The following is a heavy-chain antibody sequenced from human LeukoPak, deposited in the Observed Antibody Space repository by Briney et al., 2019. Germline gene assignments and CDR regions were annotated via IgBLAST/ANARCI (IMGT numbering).Heavy chain of an antibody. Sequence: PSETLSLTCTVSGGSISSSSYYWGWIRQPPGKGLEWIGSIYYSGSTYYNPSLKSRVTISVDTSKNQFSLKLSSVTAADTAVYYCARLPGGTLFDYWGQGTLVTVSS. D-gene: IGHD4-23*01. CDR2: IYYSGST. CDR3: ARLPGGTLFDY. J-gene: IGHJ4*02. V-gene: IGHV4-39*01. CDR1: GGSISSSSYY.